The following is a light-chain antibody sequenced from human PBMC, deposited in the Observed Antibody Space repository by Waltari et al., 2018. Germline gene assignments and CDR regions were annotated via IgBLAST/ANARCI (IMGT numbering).Light chain of an antibody. J-gene: IGLJ1*01. CDR3: SSYGGSNNFYV. CDR2: EVT. V-gene: IGLV2-8*01. CDR1: SSDVGGYNY. Sequence: QSALTQPPSASGSPGQSVTIPCAGTSSDVGGYNYVSWYQHHPGTAPKLIIYEVTSRPSGVPDRFSGCKSCNTASLTVSGLQAEDESDYYCSSYGGSNNFYVFGTGTKVSVL.